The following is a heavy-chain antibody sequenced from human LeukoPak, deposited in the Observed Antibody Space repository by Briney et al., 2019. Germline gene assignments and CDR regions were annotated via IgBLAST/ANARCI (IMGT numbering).Heavy chain of an antibody. CDR1: GFTFNKYT. D-gene: IGHD4-17*01. CDR2: ITSSSSYI. CDR3: ARAPSTTVTTLGYYYYMDV. J-gene: IGHJ6*03. Sequence: GGSLRLSCAASGFTFNKYTMNWVRQAPGKGLEWVSSITSSSSYIYYADSVKGRFTISRDNAKKSLSLQMNSLRSEDTAVYYCARAPSTTVTTLGYYYYMDVWGKGTTVTVSS. V-gene: IGHV3-21*04.